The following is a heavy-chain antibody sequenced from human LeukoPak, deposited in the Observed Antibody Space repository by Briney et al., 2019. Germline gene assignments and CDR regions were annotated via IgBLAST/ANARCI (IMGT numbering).Heavy chain of an antibody. J-gene: IGHJ4*02. CDR3: ASYGSGSSETDY. CDR1: GGSISSSSNY. V-gene: IGHV4-39*01. D-gene: IGHD3-10*01. Sequence: KPSETLSLTCTVSGGSISSSSNYWGWIRQPPGKGLEWIGSIYYSGRTYYNPSLKSRVTISVDTSKNQFSLKLSSVTAADTAVYYCASYGSGSSETDYWGQGTLVTVSS. CDR2: IYYSGRT.